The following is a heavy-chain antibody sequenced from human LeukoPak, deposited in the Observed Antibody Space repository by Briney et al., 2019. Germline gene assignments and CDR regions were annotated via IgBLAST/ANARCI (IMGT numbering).Heavy chain of an antibody. D-gene: IGHD2-8*01. Sequence: GRSLRLSCAASGFTSTNYAMNWVRQAPGKGLEWVATVSYDGTDTSYADSVKGRFAIFRDNSKNTLYLQMNSLRTEDTAVYYCVRVSGFCTNGVCPSFDPWGQGTLVTVSS. CDR2: VSYDGTDT. J-gene: IGHJ5*02. CDR1: GFTSTNYA. CDR3: VRVSGFCTNGVCPSFDP. V-gene: IGHV3-30*09.